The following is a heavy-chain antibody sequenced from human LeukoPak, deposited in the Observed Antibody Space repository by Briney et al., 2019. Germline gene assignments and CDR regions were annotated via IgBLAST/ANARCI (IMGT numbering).Heavy chain of an antibody. D-gene: IGHD3-22*01. CDR1: GFTFSDYY. CDR2: IISSGSTI. CDR3: ARHSSGWSFDY. Sequence: GGSLRLSCAASGFTFSDYYMTWIRQAPGKGLEWLSYIISSGSTIYYADSVKGRFTVARDTAKNSLYLQVNSRRAEDTAVYYCARHSSGWSFDYWGQGTLVTVSS. V-gene: IGHV3-11*04. J-gene: IGHJ4*02.